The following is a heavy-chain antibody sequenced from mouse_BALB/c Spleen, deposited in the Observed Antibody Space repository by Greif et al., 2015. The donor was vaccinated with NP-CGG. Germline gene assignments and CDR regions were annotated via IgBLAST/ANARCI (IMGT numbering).Heavy chain of an antibody. V-gene: IGHV5-6-5*01. CDR1: GFTFSSYA. CDR2: ISSGGST. CDR3: ARGGTTAADY. D-gene: IGHD1-2*01. Sequence: EVKLVESGGGLVKPGGSLKLSCAASGFTFSSYAMSWVRQTPEKRLEWVASISSGGSTYYPDSVKGRFTISRDNARNILYLQMSSLRSEDTAMYYCARGGTTAADYWGQGTTLTVSS. J-gene: IGHJ2*01.